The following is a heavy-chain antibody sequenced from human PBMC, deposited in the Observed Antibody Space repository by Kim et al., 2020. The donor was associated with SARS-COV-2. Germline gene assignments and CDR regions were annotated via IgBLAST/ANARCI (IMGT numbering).Heavy chain of an antibody. CDR2: IRSKTDGGTA. D-gene: IGHD1-26*01. J-gene: IGHJ4*02. CDR3: TTDQWELPLDY. CDR1: GFTFNNAW. V-gene: IGHV3-15*01. Sequence: GGSLRLSCAASGFTFNNAWMSWVRQAPGKGLEWVGRIRSKTDGGTADYAGSVKGRFTISRDDSQNTLYLQMNILKSEDTAVYYCTTDQWELPLDYWGQGILVPVSS.